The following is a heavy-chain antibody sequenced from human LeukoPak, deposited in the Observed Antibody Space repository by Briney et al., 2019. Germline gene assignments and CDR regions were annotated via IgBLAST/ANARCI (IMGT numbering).Heavy chain of an antibody. CDR1: GYTFTSYY. V-gene: IGHV1-46*01. CDR3: ARGITMVRGVPPSGMDV. J-gene: IGHJ6*02. D-gene: IGHD3-10*01. CDR2: INPSGGST. Sequence: ASVKVSCKASGYTFTSYYMHWVRQAPGHGLEWMGIINPSGGSTSYAQKFQGRVSMTRDTSTSTVYTELSSLRSEDTAVYYCARGITMVRGVPPSGMDVWGQGTTVTVSS.